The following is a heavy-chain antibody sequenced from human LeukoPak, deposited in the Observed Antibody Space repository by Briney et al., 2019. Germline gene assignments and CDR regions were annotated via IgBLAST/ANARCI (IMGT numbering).Heavy chain of an antibody. J-gene: IGHJ6*03. CDR3: AREGQSGSGSYYLRGYYYYYMDV. Sequence: GGTLRLSCAASGFTFSSYWMSWVRQAPGKGLEWVANIKQDGSEKYYVDSVKGRFTISRDNAKNSLYLQMNSLRAEDTAVYYCAREGQSGSGSYYLRGYYYYYMDVWGKGTTVTISS. D-gene: IGHD3-10*01. V-gene: IGHV3-7*01. CDR2: IKQDGSEK. CDR1: GFTFSSYW.